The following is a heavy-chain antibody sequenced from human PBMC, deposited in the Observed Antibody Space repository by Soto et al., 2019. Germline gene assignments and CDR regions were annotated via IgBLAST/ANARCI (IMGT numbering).Heavy chain of an antibody. CDR3: ARAFTGEVRAFDI. J-gene: IGHJ3*02. CDR1: GGSFSGYY. V-gene: IGHV4-34*01. CDR2: INHSGST. Sequence: LSLSCAVYGGSFSGYYWSWIRQPPGKGLEWIGEINHSGSTNYNPSLKSRVTISVDTSKNQFSLKLSSVTAADTAVYYCARAFTGEVRAFDIWGQGTMVTVSS. D-gene: IGHD2-8*02.